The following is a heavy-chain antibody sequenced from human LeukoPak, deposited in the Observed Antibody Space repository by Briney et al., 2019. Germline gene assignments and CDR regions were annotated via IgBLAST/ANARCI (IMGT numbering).Heavy chain of an antibody. CDR3: AKDLGGDSSGYYLDY. V-gene: IGHV3-23*01. D-gene: IGHD3-22*01. J-gene: IGHJ4*02. CDR2: ISGSGDST. CDR1: GFTFSSCA. Sequence: GGSLRLSCAASGFTFSSCAMSWVRQAPGKGLEWVSAISGSGDSTYYADSVKGRFTISRDNSKNTLYLQMNSLRAEDTAVYYCAKDLGGDSSGYYLDYWGQGTLVTVSS.